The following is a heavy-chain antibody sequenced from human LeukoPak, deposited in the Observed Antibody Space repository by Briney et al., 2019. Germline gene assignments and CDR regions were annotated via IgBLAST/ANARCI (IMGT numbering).Heavy chain of an antibody. CDR2: IYYSGST. CDR1: GDSISSGGNY. Sequence: PSQTLSLTCTVSGDSISSGGNYRSWLRQHPGKGLEWIGYIYYSGSTYYNPSLKSRLTISVDTSKNQFSLKLSSVTAADTAVYYCARWGNSGYASGYFDYWGQGTLVTVSS. V-gene: IGHV4-31*03. CDR3: ARWGNSGYASGYFDY. J-gene: IGHJ4*02. D-gene: IGHD5-12*01.